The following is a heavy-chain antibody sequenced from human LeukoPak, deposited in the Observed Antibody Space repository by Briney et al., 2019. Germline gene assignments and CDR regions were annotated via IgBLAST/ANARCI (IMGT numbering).Heavy chain of an antibody. CDR2: ISYDGSNK. J-gene: IGHJ4*02. CDR3: ARDPRFPGELSFYFDY. V-gene: IGHV3-30-3*01. D-gene: IGHD3-16*02. Sequence: GGSLRLSCAASGFTFSSYAMHWVRQAPGKGLEWVAGISYDGSNKYYADSVKGRFTISRDNSKNTLYLQMNSLRAEDTAVYYCARDPRFPGELSFYFDYWGQGTLVTVSS. CDR1: GFTFSSYA.